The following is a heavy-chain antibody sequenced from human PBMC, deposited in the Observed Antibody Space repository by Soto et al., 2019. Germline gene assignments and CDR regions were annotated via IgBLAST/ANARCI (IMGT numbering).Heavy chain of an antibody. J-gene: IGHJ4*02. CDR1: GFTFSSYA. CDR3: VTATVTTDSWGGFGY. Sequence: EVQLVESGGGLVQPGGSLRLSCSASGFTFSSYAMHWVRQAPGKGLECVSAISSNGGSTYYADSVKGRFTISRDNSKNTLYLQMSSLRAEDTAVYYCVTATVTTDSWGGFGYWGQGTLVTVSS. V-gene: IGHV3-64D*06. D-gene: IGHD4-17*01. CDR2: ISSNGGST.